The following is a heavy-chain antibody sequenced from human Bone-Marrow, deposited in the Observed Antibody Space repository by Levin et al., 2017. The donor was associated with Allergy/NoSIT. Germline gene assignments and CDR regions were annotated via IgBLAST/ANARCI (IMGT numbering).Heavy chain of an antibody. J-gene: IGHJ4*02. D-gene: IGHD3-10*01. V-gene: IGHV3-23*01. CDR1: GFTFSSYA. CDR2: ISGSGGST. CDR3: AKQGGTDHGSGTYYSVV. Sequence: GGSLRLSCAASGFTFSSYAMGWVRQAPGKGLEWVSDISGSGGSTYYADSVKGRSTISRDNSKNTLYLQMNSLRAEDTAVYYCAKQGGTDHGSGTYYSVVWGQGTLVTVSS.